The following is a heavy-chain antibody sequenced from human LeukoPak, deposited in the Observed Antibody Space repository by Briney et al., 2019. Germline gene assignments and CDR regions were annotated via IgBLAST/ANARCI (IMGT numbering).Heavy chain of an antibody. J-gene: IGHJ4*02. V-gene: IGHV5-51*01. CDR2: IYPGDSDT. CDR3: ARHGEFYDYVWGSYRQNYFDC. D-gene: IGHD3-16*02. Sequence: GESLKISCKGSGYSFTSYWIGWVRQMPGKGLEWMGIIYPGDSDTRYSPSFQGQVTISADKSISTAYLQWSSLKASDTAMYYCARHGEFYDYVWGSYRQNYFDCWGQGTLVTVSS. CDR1: GYSFTSYW.